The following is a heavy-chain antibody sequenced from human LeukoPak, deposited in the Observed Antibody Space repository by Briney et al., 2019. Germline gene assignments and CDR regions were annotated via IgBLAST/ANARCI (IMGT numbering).Heavy chain of an antibody. CDR3: ARVSVNHGEYYFDY. V-gene: IGHV4-61*05. J-gene: IGHJ4*02. D-gene: IGHD3-10*01. CDR2: IYYSGST. Sequence: SETLSLTCTVSGGSISSSSYYWGWIRQPPGKGLEWIGYIYYSGSTNYNPSLKSRVTISVDTSKNQFSLKLSSVTAADTAVYYCARVSVNHGEYYFDYWGQGTLVTVSS. CDR1: GGSISSSSYY.